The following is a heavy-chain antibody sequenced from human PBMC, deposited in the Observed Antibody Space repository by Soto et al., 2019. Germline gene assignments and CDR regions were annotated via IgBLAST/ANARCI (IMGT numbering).Heavy chain of an antibody. CDR3: ARMIGYCSSTCCPGGWFDP. CDR2: IYHSGIT. J-gene: IGHJ5*02. D-gene: IGHD2-2*01. Sequence: QLQLQESGSGLVKPSQTLSLTCAVSGGSISSGGYSWSWIRQPPGKGLEWIGYIYHSGITYYNPSLKSRVTISVNRSKNQFSLKLSSVTAADTAVYYCARMIGYCSSTCCPGGWFDPWGQGTLVTVSS. V-gene: IGHV4-30-2*01. CDR1: GGSISSGGYS.